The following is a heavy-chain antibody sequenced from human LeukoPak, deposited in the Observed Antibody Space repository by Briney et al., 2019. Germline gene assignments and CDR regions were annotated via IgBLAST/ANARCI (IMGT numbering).Heavy chain of an antibody. V-gene: IGHV3-72*01. Sequence: PGGSLRLSCAASGFTFSDHYMDWVRQAPGKGLEWVGRTRNKANSYTTEYAASVKGRFTISRDDSKNSLYLQMNSLKTEDTAVYYCARPLTGYSSGWYHYWGQGTLVTVSS. CDR3: ARPLTGYSSGWYHY. J-gene: IGHJ4*02. D-gene: IGHD6-19*01. CDR2: TRNKANSYTT. CDR1: GFTFSDHY.